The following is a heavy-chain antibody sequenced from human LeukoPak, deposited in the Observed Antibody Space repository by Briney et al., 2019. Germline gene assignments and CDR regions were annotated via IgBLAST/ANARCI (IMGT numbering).Heavy chain of an antibody. Sequence: GGSLRLSCAASGFTFSSYSMNWVRQAPGKGLEWVSSISSSSSCIYYADSVKGRFTISRDNAKNSLYLQMNSLRAEDTAVYYCAKGYYGSGSFDYWGQGTLVTVSS. CDR1: GFTFSSYS. CDR3: AKGYYGSGSFDY. J-gene: IGHJ4*02. V-gene: IGHV3-21*01. D-gene: IGHD3-10*01. CDR2: ISSSSSCI.